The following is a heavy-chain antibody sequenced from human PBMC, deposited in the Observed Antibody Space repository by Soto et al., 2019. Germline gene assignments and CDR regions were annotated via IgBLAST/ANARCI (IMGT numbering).Heavy chain of an antibody. Sequence: PGGSLRLSXAASGFTFSSYALSWVRQPPGKGLEWVSAISGSGGSTYYADSVKGRFTISRDNSKNTLYLQMNSLRAEDTAVYYCAKSAYNWNHHFDYWGQGTLVTVSS. J-gene: IGHJ4*02. V-gene: IGHV3-23*01. CDR2: ISGSGGST. CDR3: AKSAYNWNHHFDY. CDR1: GFTFSSYA. D-gene: IGHD1-20*01.